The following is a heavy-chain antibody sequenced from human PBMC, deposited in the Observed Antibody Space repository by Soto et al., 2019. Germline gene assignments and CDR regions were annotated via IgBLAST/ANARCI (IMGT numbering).Heavy chain of an antibody. CDR2: IYHSGST. J-gene: IGHJ4*02. Sequence: PSETLSLTCAVSGGSISSSNWWSWVRQPPGKGLEWIGEIYHSGSTNYNPSLKSRVTISVDKSKNQFSLKLSSVTAADTAVYYCARTYCSSTSCQHFDYWGQGTLVTVSS. CDR3: ARTYCSSTSCQHFDY. D-gene: IGHD2-2*01. CDR1: GGSISSSNW. V-gene: IGHV4-4*02.